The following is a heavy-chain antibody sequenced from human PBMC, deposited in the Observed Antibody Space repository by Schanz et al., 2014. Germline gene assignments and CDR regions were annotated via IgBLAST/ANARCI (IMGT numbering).Heavy chain of an antibody. V-gene: IGHV3-30*03. CDR3: ATPPPAYTTNWYTYSFVY. CDR1: GFTFNSYG. J-gene: IGHJ4*02. D-gene: IGHD3-16*01. CDR2: ISYDGSNK. Sequence: QVQLVESGGGVVQPGRSLRLSCAASGFTFNSYGLHWVRQAPGKGLEWVAVISYDGSNKYYADSVKGRFTISRDNSKNTLYLQMNSLGVEDTAVYYCATPPPAYTTNWYTYSFVYWGQGTLVTVSS.